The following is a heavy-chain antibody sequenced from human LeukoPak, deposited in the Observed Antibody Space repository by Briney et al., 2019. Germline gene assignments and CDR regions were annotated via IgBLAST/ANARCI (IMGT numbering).Heavy chain of an antibody. J-gene: IGHJ4*02. CDR2: LSAGGTT. CDR3: AKDRVGAVDFDY. Sequence: SGTLSLTCTVSGASISSYHWSWIRQPAGKGLEWIGRLSAGGTTNYNPSLKSRVIISVDKSKNQFSLKVNSVTAADTAVYYCAKDRVGAVDFDYWGLGTLVTVSS. V-gene: IGHV4-4*07. D-gene: IGHD1-26*01. CDR1: GASISSYH.